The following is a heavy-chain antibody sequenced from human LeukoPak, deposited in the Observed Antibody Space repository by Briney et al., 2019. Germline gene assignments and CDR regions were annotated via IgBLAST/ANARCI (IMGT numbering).Heavy chain of an antibody. CDR3: AKDGTRGIRFGKIPHYFDY. J-gene: IGHJ4*02. CDR2: IRYDGSNK. Sequence: PGGSLRLSCAASGFTFDDYAMHWVRQAPGKGLEWVAFIRYDGSNKYFADSVKGRFTISRDSSKNTLYLQMNSLRVDDTAVYYCAKDGTRGIRFGKIPHYFDYWGQGTLVTVSS. CDR1: GFTFDDYA. D-gene: IGHD3-10*01. V-gene: IGHV3-30*02.